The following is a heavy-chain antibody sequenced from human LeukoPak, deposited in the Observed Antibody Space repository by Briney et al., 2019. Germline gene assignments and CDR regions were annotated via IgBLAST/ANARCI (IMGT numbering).Heavy chain of an antibody. D-gene: IGHD3-22*01. V-gene: IGHV3-30*03. Sequence: GGSLRLSCAASGFTFSSYGMHWVRQAPGKGLEWVAVISYDGSNKYYADSVKGRFTISRDNAKNSLYLQMNSLRAEDTAVYYCARDVRGRDSSAPDAFDIWGQGTMVTVSS. J-gene: IGHJ3*02. CDR2: ISYDGSNK. CDR1: GFTFSSYG. CDR3: ARDVRGRDSSAPDAFDI.